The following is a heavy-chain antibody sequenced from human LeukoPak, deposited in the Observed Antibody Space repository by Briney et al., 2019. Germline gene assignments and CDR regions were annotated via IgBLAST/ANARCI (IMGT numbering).Heavy chain of an antibody. J-gene: IGHJ6*03. V-gene: IGHV3-23*01. CDR1: QFTFSRFA. D-gene: IGHD2-21*01. Sequence: GGSLRLSCEASQFTFSRFAMSWIRQAPGTGLEWVSTLSGSGTATYYADSVKGRFTTSRDNSKDTLYLQMDNLSAPDPPVYYCAKHLGSHSFLFYYMDVWGTGTSVIVSS. CDR2: LSGSGTAT. CDR3: AKHLGSHSFLFYYMDV.